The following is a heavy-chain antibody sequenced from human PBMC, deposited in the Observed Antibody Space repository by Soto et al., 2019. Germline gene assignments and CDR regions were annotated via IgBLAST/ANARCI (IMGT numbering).Heavy chain of an antibody. CDR2: ISVSGGST. Sequence: GGSLRLSCAASGFTFSSYAMSWVRQAPGKGLEWFSVISVSGGSTYYADSVKGRFTISRDNSKNTLYLQMNSLRAEDTAVYYCAKDQLAVAGLNWFDPWGQGTLVTVSS. J-gene: IGHJ5*02. CDR3: AKDQLAVAGLNWFDP. D-gene: IGHD6-19*01. V-gene: IGHV3-23*01. CDR1: GFTFSSYA.